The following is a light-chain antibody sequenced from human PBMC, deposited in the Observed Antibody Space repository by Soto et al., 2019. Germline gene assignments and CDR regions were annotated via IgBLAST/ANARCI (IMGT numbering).Light chain of an antibody. CDR3: QQYNSYST. J-gene: IGKJ1*01. Sequence: VMTQSPATLSVSPGERATLSCRAGQNIGSHLAWYLHRPGQPPRLIMYDISTRATGVPGRFVGSGSGTDFTLTISSLQTEDFALYYCQQYNSYSTFGQGPKVEIK. CDR1: QNIGSH. CDR2: DIS. V-gene: IGKV3-15*01.